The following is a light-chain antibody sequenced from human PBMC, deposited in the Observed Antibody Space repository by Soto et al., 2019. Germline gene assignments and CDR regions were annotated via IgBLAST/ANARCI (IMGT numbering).Light chain of an antibody. CDR1: QSVSNN. Sequence: EIVMTQSPATLSVSPGERATLSCRASQSVSNNLAWYQQKPGQAPRLLIYGASTRATGIPARFSGSGSGTEFTLTISSLQSEDFAVYSCQQYNTWSPLTVGGGTKVETK. CDR2: GAS. V-gene: IGKV3-15*01. J-gene: IGKJ4*01. CDR3: QQYNTWSPLT.